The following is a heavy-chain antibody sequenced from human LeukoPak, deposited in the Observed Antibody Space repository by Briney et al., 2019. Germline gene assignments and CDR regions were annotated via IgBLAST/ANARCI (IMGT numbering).Heavy chain of an antibody. CDR2: IIPMRDIT. J-gene: IGHJ4*02. Sequence: GASVKVSCKTSGGSFSNYAITWVRQAPGQGLEWMGRIIPMRDITNYAQNFQDRVTITADKSTTTVYMEVNSLISEDIAVYFCAGGPYDGTYYFGSWGQGTLVTVSS. CDR1: GGSFSNYA. D-gene: IGHD3-16*01. V-gene: IGHV1-69*04. CDR3: AGGPYDGTYYFGS.